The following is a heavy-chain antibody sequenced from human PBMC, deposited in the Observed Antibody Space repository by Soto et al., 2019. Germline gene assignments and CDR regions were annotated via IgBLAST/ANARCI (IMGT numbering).Heavy chain of an antibody. Sequence: QVQLVESGGGVVQPGRSLRLSCAASGFTFSSYGMHWVRQAPGKGLEWVAVISYDGSNKYYADSVKGRFTISRDNSKNTLYLQMNSLRAEDTAVYYGATSLGTPPPFDAFDIWGQGTTVTVSS. J-gene: IGHJ3*02. D-gene: IGHD2-15*01. CDR2: ISYDGSNK. CDR3: ATSLGTPPPFDAFDI. CDR1: GFTFSSYG. V-gene: IGHV3-30*03.